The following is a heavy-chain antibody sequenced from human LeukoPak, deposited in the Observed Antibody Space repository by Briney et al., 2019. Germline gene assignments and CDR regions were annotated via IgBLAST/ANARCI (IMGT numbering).Heavy chain of an antibody. CDR1: GFTISSYS. CDR2: ISSSTSTI. CDR3: ARVHGSGSLGY. Sequence: PGGSLRLSCAVSGFTISSYSMNWVRQAPGKGLEWISYISSSTSTIYYADSVKGRFTISRDNARSSLYLQMNSLRDDDTAVYYCARVHGSGSLGYWGQGTLVTVSS. V-gene: IGHV3-48*02. J-gene: IGHJ4*02. D-gene: IGHD3-10*01.